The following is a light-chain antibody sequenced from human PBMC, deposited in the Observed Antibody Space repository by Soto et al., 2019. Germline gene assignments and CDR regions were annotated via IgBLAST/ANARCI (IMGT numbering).Light chain of an antibody. J-gene: IGLJ1*01. CDR1: SSDVGGYNY. V-gene: IGLV2-14*01. CDR2: DVS. Sequence: QSALTQPASGSGSPGQSITISCTGTSSDVGGYNYVSWYQQHPGKAPKLMIYDVSNRPSGVSNRFSGSKSGNTASLTISGLQAEDEADYYCSSYTSSTPGVFGTGTKVTVL. CDR3: SSYTSSTPGV.